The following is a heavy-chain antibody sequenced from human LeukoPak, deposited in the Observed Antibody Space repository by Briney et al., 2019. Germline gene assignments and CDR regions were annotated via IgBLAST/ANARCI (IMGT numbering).Heavy chain of an antibody. CDR2: ISSNSSYI. CDR3: ARDAVGYYGSGSYPNWFDP. Sequence: GGSLRLSCAASGFTFSSYTMNWVRQAPGKGLEWVSSISSNSSYIYYADSVKGRFTISRDNAKNSLYLQMNSLRAEDTAVYYCARDAVGYYGSGSYPNWFDPWGQGTLVTVSS. CDR1: GFTFSSYT. V-gene: IGHV3-21*01. J-gene: IGHJ5*02. D-gene: IGHD3-10*01.